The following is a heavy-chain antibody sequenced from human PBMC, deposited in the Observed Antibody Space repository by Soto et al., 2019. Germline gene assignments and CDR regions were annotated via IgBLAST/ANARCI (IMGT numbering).Heavy chain of an antibody. D-gene: IGHD1-20*01. Sequence: EEQLVESGGGLVKVGGSLRLSCAASGFTFSSFGMNWVRQAPGKGLEWVSCIRRRSTYIYSADSLKGRFTISRDDAKKSLDLQINDVRVEYPAVYYCARVDGISGTTANWDFDLWGRGTPVTVSS. J-gene: IGHJ2*01. CDR3: ARVDGISGTTANWDFDL. V-gene: IGHV3-21*01. CDR1: GFTFSSFG. CDR2: IRRRSTYI.